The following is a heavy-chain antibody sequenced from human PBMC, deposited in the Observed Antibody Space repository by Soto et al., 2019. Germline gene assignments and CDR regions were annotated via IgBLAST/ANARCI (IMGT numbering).Heavy chain of an antibody. CDR3: ARDAGIDYCNYVSPFDY. Sequence: QVQLVQSGAEVRKPGSSVKVSCKASGGTFSSFPISWVRQAPGLGLEWMGEIIPIFRTPTYAQKFQGRVTITADEYTTTSYMELSSLRSEDTAVYFCARDAGIDYCNYVSPFDYWGQGTLITVSS. CDR2: IIPIFRTP. V-gene: IGHV1-69*12. CDR1: GGTFSSFP. J-gene: IGHJ4*02. D-gene: IGHD4-4*01.